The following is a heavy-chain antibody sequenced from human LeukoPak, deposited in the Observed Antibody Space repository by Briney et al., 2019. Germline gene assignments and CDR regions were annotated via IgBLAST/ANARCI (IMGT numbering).Heavy chain of an antibody. CDR3: AKDKDGDYVREFDY. J-gene: IGHJ4*02. V-gene: IGHV3-23*01. CDR1: GFTFSTCA. D-gene: IGHD4-17*01. CDR2: ISGTTSGT. Sequence: PGGSLRLSCAASGFTFSTCAMSWVRQAPGKGLEWVSGISGTTSGTYYADSVKGRFTISRDNSKNTLYLQMNSLRAEDTAVYYCAKDKDGDYVREFDYWGQGTLVTVSS.